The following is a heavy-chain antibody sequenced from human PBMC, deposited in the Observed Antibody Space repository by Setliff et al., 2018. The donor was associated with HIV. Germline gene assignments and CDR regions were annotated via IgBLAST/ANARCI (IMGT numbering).Heavy chain of an antibody. CDR2: IDWDDDK. CDR1: GFSLSTSGMC. D-gene: IGHD1-1*01. V-gene: IGHV2-70*16. CDR3: ARIRTTHYYYMDV. J-gene: IGHJ6*03. Sequence: SGPMLVNPTQTLTLTCTFSGFSLSTSGMCVSWIRQPPGKALEWLARIDWDDDKFYSTSLKTRLTISKDTSKNQVVLTMTNMDPVDTATYYCARIRTTHYYYMDVWGKGTKVTVSS.